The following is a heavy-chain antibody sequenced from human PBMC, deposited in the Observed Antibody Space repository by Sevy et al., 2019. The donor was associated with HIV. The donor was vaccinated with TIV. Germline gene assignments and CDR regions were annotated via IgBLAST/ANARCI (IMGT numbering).Heavy chain of an antibody. CDR3: ARDADYYDSSGYAY. Sequence: GGSLRLSCAASGFTFNYYNMNWVRQAPGKGLEWVSSISSGSSYIKYADSVKGRFTISRDNAKNSLYLQMNGLRAEDTAVYYCARDADYYDSSGYAYWGQGTLVTVSS. CDR1: GFTFNYYN. V-gene: IGHV3-21*01. D-gene: IGHD3-22*01. CDR2: ISSGSSYI. J-gene: IGHJ4*02.